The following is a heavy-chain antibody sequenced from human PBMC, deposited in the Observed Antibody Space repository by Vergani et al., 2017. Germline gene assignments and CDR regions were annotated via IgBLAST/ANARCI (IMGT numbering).Heavy chain of an antibody. CDR3: ARDPSGENWFDP. D-gene: IGHD6-19*01. CDR1: GFTFSSYA. J-gene: IGHJ5*02. CDR2: INSDGSST. V-gene: IGHV3-74*01. Sequence: EVQLLESGGGLVQPGGSLRLSCAASGFTFSSYAMSWVRQAPGKGLEWVSRINSDGSSTSYADSVKGRFTISRDNAKNTLYLQMNSLRAEDTAVYYYARDPSGENWFDPWGQGTLVTVSS.